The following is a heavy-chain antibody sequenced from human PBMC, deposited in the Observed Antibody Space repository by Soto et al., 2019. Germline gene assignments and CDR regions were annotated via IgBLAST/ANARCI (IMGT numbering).Heavy chain of an antibody. CDR2: IYSGGST. CDR3: ARDFYYYGSGTMGGYFDY. D-gene: IGHD3-10*01. CDR1: GPTVSSNY. V-gene: IGHV3-66*01. Sequence: EVQLVESGGGLVQPGGSLRLSCAASGPTVSSNYMSWVRQAPGKGLEWVSLIYSGGSTYYADSVRGRFTISRDNSKNTLYLQMNSLRAEDTAVYYCARDFYYYGSGTMGGYFDYWGQGTLVTVSS. J-gene: IGHJ4*02.